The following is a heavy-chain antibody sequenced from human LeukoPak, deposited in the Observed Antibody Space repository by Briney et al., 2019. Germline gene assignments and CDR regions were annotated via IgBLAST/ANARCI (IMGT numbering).Heavy chain of an antibody. D-gene: IGHD6-13*01. CDR3: ARDYGSSWRYFDY. Sequence: SETLSLTCTVSGGSISSYYWSWIRQPPGKGLEWIGYIYYSGSTNYNPSLKSRVTISVDTSKNQFSLRLSSVTAADTAVYYCARDYGSSWRYFDYWGQGTLVTVSS. CDR2: IYYSGST. CDR1: GGSISSYY. V-gene: IGHV4-59*12. J-gene: IGHJ4*02.